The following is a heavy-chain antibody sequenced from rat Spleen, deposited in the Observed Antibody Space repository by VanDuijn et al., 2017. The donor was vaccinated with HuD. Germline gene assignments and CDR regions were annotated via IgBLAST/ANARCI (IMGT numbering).Heavy chain of an antibody. V-gene: IGHV5-20*01. Sequence: EVQLVESDGGLVQPGRSLKLSCAASGFTFSDFYLAWVRPAPTKGLEWVASINYDGTVTYHRDSLKGRFTISRDNAKSSLYLQMDSLRSEDTATYYCVRDRILRSTGFDYWGQGVMVTVSS. J-gene: IGHJ2*01. CDR3: VRDRILRSTGFDY. CDR1: GFTFSDFY. CDR2: INYDGTVT. D-gene: IGHD1-6*01.